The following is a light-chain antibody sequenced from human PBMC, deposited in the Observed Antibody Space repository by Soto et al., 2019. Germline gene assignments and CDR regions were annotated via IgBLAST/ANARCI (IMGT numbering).Light chain of an antibody. CDR1: NIGSKN. V-gene: IGLV3-21*04. Sequence: SYELTQPPSVSVAPGKTASITCGGNNIGSKNVHWYQQKPGQAPVQVIYYDSDRPSGIPERFSGSNSGNTATLIISRVEAGDEADYYCRVWDSSTDHPVFGGGTKVTVL. CDR3: RVWDSSTDHPV. J-gene: IGLJ3*02. CDR2: YDS.